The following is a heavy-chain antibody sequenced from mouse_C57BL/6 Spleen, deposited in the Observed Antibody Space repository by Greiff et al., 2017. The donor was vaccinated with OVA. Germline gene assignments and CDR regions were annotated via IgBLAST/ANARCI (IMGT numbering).Heavy chain of an antibody. CDR2: IRNKANNHAT. J-gene: IGHJ4*01. V-gene: IGHV6-6*01. Sequence: EVKVEESGGGLVQPGGSMKLSCAASGFTFSDAWMDWVRQSPEKGLEWVAEIRNKANNHATYYAESVKGRFTISRDDSKSSVYLQMNSLRAEDTGIYYCTRGITTVVAPDYAMDYWGQGTSVTVSS. CDR1: GFTFSDAW. D-gene: IGHD1-1*01. CDR3: TRGITTVVAPDYAMDY.